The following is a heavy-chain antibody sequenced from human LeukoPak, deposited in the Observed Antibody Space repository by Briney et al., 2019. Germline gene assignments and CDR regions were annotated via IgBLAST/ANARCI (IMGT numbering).Heavy chain of an antibody. CDR1: GFTFSTYA. Sequence: GGSLRLSCAASGFTFSTYAMSWVRQAPGKGLGWVSAICGGDHKTYNADSVKGRFTISRDDSKSTLFLQMNSLRVEDPAVYYCAKYSARGPQRFDCWGQGTLVTVSS. V-gene: IGHV3-23*01. J-gene: IGHJ4*02. CDR3: AKYSARGPQRFDC. D-gene: IGHD2-15*01. CDR2: ICGGDHKT.